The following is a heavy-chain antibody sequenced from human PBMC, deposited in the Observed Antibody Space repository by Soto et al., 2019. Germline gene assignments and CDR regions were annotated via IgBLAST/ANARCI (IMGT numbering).Heavy chain of an antibody. Sequence: QVQLVESGGGVVQPGRSLRLSCAASGITFSNHGMHWVRQAPGKGLEWVAVISYDGSNKYYADSVKGRFTISRDNSNNMLYQQMNSLRVEDTAVYSCARDRRGHGERYNFGEYFHYWGQGTLVTVSP. CDR1: GITFSNHG. J-gene: IGHJ1*01. CDR2: ISYDGSNK. V-gene: IGHV3-30*03. D-gene: IGHD5-12*01. CDR3: ARDRRGHGERYNFGEYFHY.